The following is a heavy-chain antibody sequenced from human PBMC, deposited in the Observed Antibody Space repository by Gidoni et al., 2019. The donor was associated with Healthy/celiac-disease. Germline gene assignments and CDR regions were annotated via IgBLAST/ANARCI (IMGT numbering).Heavy chain of an antibody. J-gene: IGHJ5*02. Sequence: EGQLVESGGGLVQPGGSLRPACAAAGFTVMSYWMSWVGQAPGKGLGWVANRKQDGSEQYYVDSVKCRFTISRDNAKNSLYLQMNSLRAEDTAVYYCARQGSMGFYPWGQGTLVTVSS. CDR3: ARQGSMGFYP. CDR1: GFTVMSYW. V-gene: IGHV3-7*01. D-gene: IGHD2-8*01. CDR2: RKQDGSEQ.